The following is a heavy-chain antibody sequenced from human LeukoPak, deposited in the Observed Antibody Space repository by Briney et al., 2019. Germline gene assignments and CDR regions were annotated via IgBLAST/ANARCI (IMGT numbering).Heavy chain of an antibody. D-gene: IGHD2-15*01. CDR1: GGSISSGSYY. J-gene: IGHJ6*03. CDR3: ARAGQRTNRVGCSGGSCYLSGYYYYYYMDV. V-gene: IGHV4-39*07. Sequence: ASETLSLTCTVSGGSISSGSYYWGWIRQPPGKGLEWIGTIYYSGSTYYNPSLKSRVTISVDTSKNQFSLKLSSVTAADTAVYCCARAGQRTNRVGCSGGSCYLSGYYYYYYMDVWGKGTTVTVSS. CDR2: IYYSGST.